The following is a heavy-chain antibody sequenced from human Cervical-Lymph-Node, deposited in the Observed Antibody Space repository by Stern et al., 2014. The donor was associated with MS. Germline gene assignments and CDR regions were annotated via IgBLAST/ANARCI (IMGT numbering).Heavy chain of an antibody. J-gene: IGHJ5*02. CDR2: IIPVLSTI. CDR3: ARRGSARRGSGWLDP. Sequence: MQLVESGAEVKKPGSSVKGSCKASGGTSNSHGISWVRQAPGQGLEWMGGIIPVLSTIDYAQKFQGRVTITADESTSTTYMELSSLRSEDTAVYYCARRGSARRGSGWLDPWGQGTLVTVSS. V-gene: IGHV1-69*01. CDR1: GGTSNSHG. D-gene: IGHD3-10*01.